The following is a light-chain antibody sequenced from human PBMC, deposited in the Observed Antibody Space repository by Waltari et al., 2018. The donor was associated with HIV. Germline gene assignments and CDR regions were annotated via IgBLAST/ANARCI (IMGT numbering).Light chain of an antibody. Sequence: SYVVTQPPSVSLAPGLTAYISCWGEHIGLKPVHWSPLAPAQAPVLVIDYAGDRPSGIPDRFSSSNPGNTATLIITRIEAEDEADYFCQVCDNGRDRLVFGGGTKLTVL. V-gene: IGLV3-21*01. CDR2: YAG. CDR3: QVCDNGRDRLV. CDR1: HIGLKP. J-gene: IGLJ3*02.